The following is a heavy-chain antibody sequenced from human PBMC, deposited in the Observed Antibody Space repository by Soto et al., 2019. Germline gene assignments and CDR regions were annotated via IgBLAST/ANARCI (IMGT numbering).Heavy chain of an antibody. CDR2: INAGNGNT. Sequence: ASVKVSCKASGYTFTSYAMHWVRQAPGQRLEWMGWINAGNGNTKYSQKFQGRVTITRDTSASTAYMEVSSLRSEDTAVYYCARAAYYYDSSGYYPGDYWGQGSQVTVSS. D-gene: IGHD3-22*01. CDR3: ARAAYYYDSSGYYPGDY. V-gene: IGHV1-3*01. J-gene: IGHJ4*02. CDR1: GYTFTSYA.